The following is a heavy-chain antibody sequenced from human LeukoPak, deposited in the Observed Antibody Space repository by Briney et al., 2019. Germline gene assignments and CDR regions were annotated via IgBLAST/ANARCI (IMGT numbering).Heavy chain of an antibody. CDR1: GFTFSGSA. V-gene: IGHV3-73*01. J-gene: IGHJ4*02. CDR3: AKDLKGSG. CDR2: IRSKANSYAT. Sequence: GGSLRLSCAASGFTFSGSAMHWVRQASGKGLEWVGRIRSKANSYATAYAASVKGRFTTSRDDSKNTAYLQMNSLKTEDTAVYYCAKDLKGSGWGQGTLVTVSS.